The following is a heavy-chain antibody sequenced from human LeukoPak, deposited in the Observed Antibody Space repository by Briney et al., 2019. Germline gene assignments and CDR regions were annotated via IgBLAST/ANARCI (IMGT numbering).Heavy chain of an antibody. CDR1: GGTFTSYD. CDR3: AILITGTHFDY. V-gene: IGHV1-8*03. CDR2: MNPNSGNT. D-gene: IGHD1-20*01. Sequence: ASVKVSCKASGGTFTSYDINWVRQATGQGLGWMGWMNPNSGNTGYAQKFQGRVTITRNTSISTAYMELSSLRSEDTAVYYCAILITGTHFDYWGQGTLVTVSS. J-gene: IGHJ4*02.